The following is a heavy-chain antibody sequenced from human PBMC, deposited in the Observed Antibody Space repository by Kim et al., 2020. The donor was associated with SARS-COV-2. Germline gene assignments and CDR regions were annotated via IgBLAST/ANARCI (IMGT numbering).Heavy chain of an antibody. CDR1: GGSISSSNYY. J-gene: IGHJ5*02. V-gene: IGHV4-39*01. D-gene: IGHD2-2*02. CDR2: IYYNGNSDYSGTT. Sequence: SETLSLTCTVSGGSISSSNYYWGWIRQPPGKGLEWIGAIYYNGNSDYSGTTYYNPSLKSRVAISIDTSKNHFTLELTSVTAADTAVFYCARLHGTAVPAAIGHNWFDPWGQGTLVTVSS. CDR3: ARLHGTAVPAAIGHNWFDP.